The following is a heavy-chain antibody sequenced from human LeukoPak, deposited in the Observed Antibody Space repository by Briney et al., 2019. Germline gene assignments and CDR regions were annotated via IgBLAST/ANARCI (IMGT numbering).Heavy chain of an antibody. D-gene: IGHD1-26*01. Sequence: GVSLRLSCAASGFTFTSYGISWVRQAPGQGLEWMGWISAYNGNTNYAQKLQGRVTMTTDTSTSTDYMELRSMRSDDTAVYYCARDRVEWELPSFDYWGKGTLVTVSS. CDR2: ISAYNGNT. V-gene: IGHV1-18*01. CDR1: GFTFTSYG. CDR3: ARDRVEWELPSFDY. J-gene: IGHJ4*02.